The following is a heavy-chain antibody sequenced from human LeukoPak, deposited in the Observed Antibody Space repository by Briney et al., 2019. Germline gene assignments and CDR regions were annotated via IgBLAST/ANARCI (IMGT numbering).Heavy chain of an antibody. CDR1: GFTVSSNY. CDR3: ASERYSSGWYWFDP. J-gene: IGHJ5*02. V-gene: IGHV3-66*01. Sequence: GGSLRLSCAASGFTVSSNYMSWVRQAPGKGLEWVSVIYSGGSTYYADSVKGRFTISRDNSKNTLYLQMNSLRAEDTAVYYCASERYSSGWYWFDPWGQGTLVTVSS. CDR2: IYSGGST. D-gene: IGHD6-19*01.